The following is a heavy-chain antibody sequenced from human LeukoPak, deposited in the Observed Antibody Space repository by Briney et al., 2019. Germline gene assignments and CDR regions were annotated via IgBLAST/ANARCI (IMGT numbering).Heavy chain of an antibody. CDR2: ISGSGGST. D-gene: IGHD2-15*01. CDR1: GFTFSSYA. CDR3: ARDLGDCSGGSCYRSPGGYFDY. V-gene: IGHV3-23*01. J-gene: IGHJ4*02. Sequence: GGSLRLSCAASGFTFSSYAMSWVRQAPGKGLEWVSAISGSGGSTYYADSVKGRFTISRDNSKNTLYLQMNSLRAEDTAVYYCARDLGDCSGGSCYRSPGGYFDYWGQGTLVTVSS.